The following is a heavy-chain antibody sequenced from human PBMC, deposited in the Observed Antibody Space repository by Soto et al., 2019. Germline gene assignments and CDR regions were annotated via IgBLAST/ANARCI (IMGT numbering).Heavy chain of an antibody. CDR3: AKETYSGPLDY. CDR1: GFTFSSYG. V-gene: IGHV3-30*18. D-gene: IGHD2-15*01. J-gene: IGHJ4*02. CDR2: ISYDGSNK. Sequence: QVQLVESGGGVVQPGRSLRLSCAASGFTFSSYGMHWFRQAPGKGLEWVAVISYDGSNKYYADSVKGRFTISRDNSKKTLYLQMNSLRAEDTAVYYCAKETYSGPLDYWGKGTLVTVSS.